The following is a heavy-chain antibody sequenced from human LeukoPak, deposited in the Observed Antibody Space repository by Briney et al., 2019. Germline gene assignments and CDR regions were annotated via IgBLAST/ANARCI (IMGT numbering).Heavy chain of an antibody. CDR1: GFTFSDYY. J-gene: IGHJ4*02. CDR3: ASILGYCSSTSCYAFDY. D-gene: IGHD2-2*01. Sequence: PGGSLRLSCAASGFTFSDYYMSWIRQAPGKGLEWVSYISSSGSTIYYADSVKGRFTISRDNAKNSLYLQMNSLRAGDTAVYYCASILGYCSSTSCYAFDYWGQGTLVTVSS. V-gene: IGHV3-11*04. CDR2: ISSSGSTI.